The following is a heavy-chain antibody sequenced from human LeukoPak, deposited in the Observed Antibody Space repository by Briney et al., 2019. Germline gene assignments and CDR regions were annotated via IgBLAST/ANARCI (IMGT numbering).Heavy chain of an antibody. CDR2: INPDGSDK. J-gene: IGHJ4*02. CDR1: GLTFSNNW. Sequence: GGSLRLSCAASGLTFSNNWMTWVRQAPGKGLEWLANINPDGSDKYYVDSMRGRFAISRDNAKNSLYLQTDGLRDDDTAVYYCARHSDWSYDYWGQGTLVIVSS. D-gene: IGHD1-7*01. CDR3: ARHSDWSYDY. V-gene: IGHV3-7*01.